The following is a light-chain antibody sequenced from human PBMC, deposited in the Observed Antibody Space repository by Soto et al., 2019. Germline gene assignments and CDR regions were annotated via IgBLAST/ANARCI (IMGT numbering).Light chain of an antibody. CDR3: QRYDSSPLT. V-gene: IGKV3-20*01. CDR1: QRVRSSY. CDR2: GAS. J-gene: IGKJ4*01. Sequence: EIVLTQSPATLSFSPGGRATLSCRASQRVRSSYLAWYQQKPGQAPRLQIYGASSRPSGIPDRFSGSGSGTDFTLTISRLEPEDLAVYYCQRYDSSPLTFGGGTKVDIK.